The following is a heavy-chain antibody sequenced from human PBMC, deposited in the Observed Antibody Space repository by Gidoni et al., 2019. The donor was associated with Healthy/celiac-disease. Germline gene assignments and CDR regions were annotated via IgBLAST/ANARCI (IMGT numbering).Heavy chain of an antibody. CDR1: GGSISSYS. D-gene: IGHD6-13*01. V-gene: IGHV4-59*01. CDR3: ATHPYSSSWYQH. CDR2: IYYSGST. Sequence: QVQLQESGPGLVKPSETLSLTCTVSGGSISSYSWSWIRQPPGQGLEWIGYIYYSGSTNYTPSLKSRVTISVDTSKNQFSLNLSSVTAADTAVYYCATHPYSSSWYQHWGQGTLVTVSS. J-gene: IGHJ1*01.